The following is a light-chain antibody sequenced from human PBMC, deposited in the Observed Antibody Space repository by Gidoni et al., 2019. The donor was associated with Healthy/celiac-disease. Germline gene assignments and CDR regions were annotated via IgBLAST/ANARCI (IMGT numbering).Light chain of an antibody. Sequence: DIQMTQSPSSLSASVGDRVTITCQASQDISNYLNWYQQKPGKAPKLLIYDASNLETGVPSRFSGSGSGTDFTFTISSLKPEDIAKYYCQQYDNLPWTFGQGTKVEIK. CDR3: QQYDNLPWT. CDR2: DAS. V-gene: IGKV1-33*01. CDR1: QDISNY. J-gene: IGKJ1*01.